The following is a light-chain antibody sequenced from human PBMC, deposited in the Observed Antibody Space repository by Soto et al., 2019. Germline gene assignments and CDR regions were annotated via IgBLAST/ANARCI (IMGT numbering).Light chain of an antibody. Sequence: QPVLTQPPSVSGAPGQKVTISCSGSSTNIGNNYISWYQHLPGTAPKLLIYDNSERPSGIPDRFSGSKSGTSATLGITGLQTGDEADYYCGTWDSSLSAGVFGGGNKVTVL. CDR3: GTWDSSLSAGV. CDR2: DNS. CDR1: STNIGNNY. J-gene: IGLJ2*01. V-gene: IGLV1-51*01.